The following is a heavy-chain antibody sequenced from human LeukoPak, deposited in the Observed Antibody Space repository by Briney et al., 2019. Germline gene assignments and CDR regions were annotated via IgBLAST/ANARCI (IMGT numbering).Heavy chain of an antibody. Sequence: ASVKVSCKVSGYTLTELSMHWVRQAPGKGLEWMGGFDPEDGETIYAQKFQGRVTMTEDTSTDTAYMELSSLRSEDTAVYYCARGGYGDWYFDLWGRGTLVTVSS. CDR3: ARGGYGDWYFDL. D-gene: IGHD5-12*01. CDR2: FDPEDGET. J-gene: IGHJ2*01. V-gene: IGHV1-24*01. CDR1: GYTLTELS.